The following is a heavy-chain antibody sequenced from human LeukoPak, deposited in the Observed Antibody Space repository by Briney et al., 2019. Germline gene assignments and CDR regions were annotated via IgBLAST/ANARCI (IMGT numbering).Heavy chain of an antibody. Sequence: GSLRLSCAASGFTVSSNYMSWIRQPAGKGLEWIGRIYTSGSTNYNPSLKSRVTMSVDTSKNQFSLKLSSVTAADTAVYYCARTRYDYYDSSGEVSYYMDVWGKGTTVTISS. J-gene: IGHJ6*03. V-gene: IGHV4-4*07. D-gene: IGHD3-22*01. CDR1: GFTVSSNY. CDR2: IYTSGST. CDR3: ARTRYDYYDSSGEVSYYMDV.